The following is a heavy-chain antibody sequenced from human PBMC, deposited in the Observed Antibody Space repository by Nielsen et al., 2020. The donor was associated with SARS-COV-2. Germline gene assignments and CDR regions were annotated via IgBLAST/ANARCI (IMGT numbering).Heavy chain of an antibody. D-gene: IGHD3-10*01. Sequence: GESLKISCAASGFTFNIYAMAWVRRAPGRGLQWVTGVGASGGSTYYTDSVKGRFSISRDNSKNTLFLQMHSLRVEDTALYHCAKDGVVRGDALDLWGQGTMVTVSS. CDR1: GFTFNIYA. CDR2: VGASGGST. V-gene: IGHV3-23*01. J-gene: IGHJ3*01. CDR3: AKDGVVRGDALDL.